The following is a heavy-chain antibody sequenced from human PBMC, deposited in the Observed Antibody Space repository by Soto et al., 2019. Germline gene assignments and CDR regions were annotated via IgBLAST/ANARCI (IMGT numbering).Heavy chain of an antibody. CDR2: INPSGGST. J-gene: IGHJ4*02. Sequence: ASVKVSCKASGYTFTSYYMHWVRQAPGQGLEWMGIINPSGGSTSYAQKFQGRVTMTRDTSTSTVYMELSSLRSEDTAMYYCASPNPHYYDSSGPFDYWGQGTLVTVSS. V-gene: IGHV1-46*01. D-gene: IGHD3-22*01. CDR3: ASPNPHYYDSSGPFDY. CDR1: GYTFTSYY.